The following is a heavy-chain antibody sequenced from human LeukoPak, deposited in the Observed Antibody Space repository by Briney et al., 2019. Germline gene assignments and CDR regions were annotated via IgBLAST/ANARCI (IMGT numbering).Heavy chain of an antibody. D-gene: IGHD1-20*01. CDR2: ISSSSSYI. Sequence: GGSLRLSCAASGFTFSSDSMNWVRQAPGKGLEWVSSISSSSSYIYYADSVKGRVTISRDNAKNSRYLQMNNLRAEDTAVYSCARDPTIPFSGQWRHDNYYHYYYYMDVWGKGNTVTVSS. CDR3: ARDPTIPFSGQWRHDNYYHYYYYMDV. J-gene: IGHJ6*03. CDR1: GFTFSSDS. V-gene: IGHV3-21*01.